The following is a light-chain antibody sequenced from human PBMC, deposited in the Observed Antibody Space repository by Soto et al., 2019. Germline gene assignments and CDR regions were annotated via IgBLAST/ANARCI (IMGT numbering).Light chain of an antibody. V-gene: IGKV3-15*01. J-gene: IGKJ1*01. CDR1: QSISGN. CDR3: QQYNNWPPV. Sequence: EIMMSQSPGTLSVSKRERATLSCRASQSISGNLVWYQQKPGQAPRLLIYGASTRATGIPARFSGSGSGTEFTLTISSLQSEDFAVYYCQQYNNWPPVFGQRSIVDI. CDR2: GAS.